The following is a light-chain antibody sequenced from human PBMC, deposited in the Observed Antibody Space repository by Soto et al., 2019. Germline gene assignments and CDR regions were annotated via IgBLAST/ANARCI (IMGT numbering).Light chain of an antibody. CDR3: QQYGSSPWT. V-gene: IGKV3-20*01. Sequence: IVLTQSPGILSLSPGERATLSCRASQSVSSSYLAWYQQKPGQAPRPLIYGASSRAIGIPDRFSGSGSGTDFTLTISRLEPEDFAVYYCQQYGSSPWTFGQGTKWIS. CDR1: QSVSSSY. CDR2: GAS. J-gene: IGKJ1*01.